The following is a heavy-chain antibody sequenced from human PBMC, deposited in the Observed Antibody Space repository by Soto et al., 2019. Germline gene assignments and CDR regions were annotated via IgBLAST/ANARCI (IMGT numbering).Heavy chain of an antibody. J-gene: IGHJ6*02. Sequence: QVHLVQSGAEVKQPGASVKVSCKASGYTFSVYHMHWVRQAPGQGLEWMGWVHPNSGGTNYAESFEGRVNMTRDMSINTAYMVLSWLTSDDTAVYYCAKELRGGMDVWGQGTTVPVSS. CDR3: AKELRGGMDV. V-gene: IGHV1-2*02. CDR2: VHPNSGGT. CDR1: GYTFSVYH. D-gene: IGHD4-17*01.